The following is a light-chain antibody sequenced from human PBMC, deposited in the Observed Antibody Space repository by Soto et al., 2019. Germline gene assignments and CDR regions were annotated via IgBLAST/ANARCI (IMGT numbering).Light chain of an antibody. Sequence: QSALTQPLSASGYPGQSCTISCTGTSSDVGAYKYVSWYQQYPGKAPKLMIYEVSKRPSGVPDCFSGSKSGNTSSLTVSGLHAEDEADYYCTSYVGSNIWVFGGGTKLTVL. J-gene: IGLJ3*02. CDR3: TSYVGSNIWV. V-gene: IGLV2-8*01. CDR1: SSDVGAYKY. CDR2: EVS.